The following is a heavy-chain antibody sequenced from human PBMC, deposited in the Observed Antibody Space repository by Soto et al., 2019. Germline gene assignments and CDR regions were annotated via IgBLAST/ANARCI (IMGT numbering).Heavy chain of an antibody. V-gene: IGHV1-2*06. D-gene: IGHD3-10*01. J-gene: IGHJ6*02. Sequence: GASVKVSCKASGYIFTDYYMHWVRQAPGQELGWMGRINPNSGGTNYAQKLQGRVTMTTDTSTSTAYMELRSLRSDDTAVYYCARDLITMVRGVTDYYYGMDVWGQGTTVTVSS. CDR2: INPNSGGT. CDR3: ARDLITMVRGVTDYYYGMDV. CDR1: GYIFTDYY.